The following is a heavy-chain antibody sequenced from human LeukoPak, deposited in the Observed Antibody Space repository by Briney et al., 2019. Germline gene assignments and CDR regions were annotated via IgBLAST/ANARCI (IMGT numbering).Heavy chain of an antibody. CDR2: IYYSGST. J-gene: IGHJ4*02. CDR1: GGXISSYY. D-gene: IGHD6-19*01. CDR3: ARLDGSGWYYFDY. V-gene: IGHV4-59*08. Sequence: SETLSLTCTVSGGXISSYYCSWIRQPPGKGLKWIGYIYYSGSTNYNPSLKSRVTISVDTSKNQFSLKLSSVTAADTAVYYCARLDGSGWYYFDYWGQGTLVTVSS.